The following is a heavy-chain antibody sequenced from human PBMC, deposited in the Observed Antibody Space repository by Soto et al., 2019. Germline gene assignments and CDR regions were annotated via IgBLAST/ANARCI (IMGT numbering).Heavy chain of an antibody. CDR1: GFTFSSHW. CDR2: INNDGSST. J-gene: IGHJ4*02. D-gene: IGHD3-10*01. V-gene: IGHV3-74*01. CDR3: SRGGLASFDL. Sequence: EVQLVESGGGLVQPGGSLRLSCAASGFTFSSHWMHWVRQAPGKGLVWLTRINNDGSSTVYADSVEGRFTISRDNARNTVYLQMSGLRIDDTAVYYCSRGGLASFDLWGQGTVVTVSS.